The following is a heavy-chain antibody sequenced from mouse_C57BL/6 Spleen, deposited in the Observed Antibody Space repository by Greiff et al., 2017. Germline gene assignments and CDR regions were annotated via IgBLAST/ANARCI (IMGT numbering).Heavy chain of an antibody. D-gene: IGHD2-2*01. Sequence: VKLMESGAELVKPGASVKISCKASGYAFSSYWMNWVKQRPGKGLEWIGQIYPGDGDTNYNGKFKGKATLTADKSSSTAYMQLSSLTSEDSAVYFCARNPMVTTASFDYWGQGTTLTVSS. CDR2: IYPGDGDT. CDR1: GYAFSSYW. CDR3: ARNPMVTTASFDY. V-gene: IGHV1-80*01. J-gene: IGHJ2*01.